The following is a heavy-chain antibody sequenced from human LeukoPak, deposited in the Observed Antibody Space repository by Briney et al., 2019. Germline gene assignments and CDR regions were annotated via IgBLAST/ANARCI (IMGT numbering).Heavy chain of an antibody. J-gene: IGHJ4*02. CDR2: VNLQGST. Sequence: YETLPLTCGVSGGSITNTNYWTWVRQPPGKGLEWIGEVNLQGSTNYNPSLMGRVAIAVDTSENHISLQLTSVTAADTAVYYCAREGGPYRPLDYSGQGTLVTVSS. CDR3: AREGGPYRPLDY. V-gene: IGHV4-4*02. CDR1: GGSITNTNY.